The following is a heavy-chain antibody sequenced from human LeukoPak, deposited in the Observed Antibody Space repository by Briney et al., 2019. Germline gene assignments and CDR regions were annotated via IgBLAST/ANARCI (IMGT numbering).Heavy chain of an antibody. CDR2: IIPIFNTA. CDR1: GGTFSGYA. D-gene: IGHD3-9*01. Sequence: SVKVSCKASGGTFSGYAISWVRQAPGQGLEWMGGIIPIFNTANYAQKFQGRVTIGTDGSTNTAYMELSSLRSEDTAVYFCARGTLGDILTGSYDCWGQGTLVTVSS. V-gene: IGHV1-69*05. J-gene: IGHJ4*02. CDR3: ARGTLGDILTGSYDC.